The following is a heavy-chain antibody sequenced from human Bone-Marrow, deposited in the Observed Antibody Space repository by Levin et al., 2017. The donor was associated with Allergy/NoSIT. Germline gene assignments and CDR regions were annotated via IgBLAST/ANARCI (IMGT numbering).Heavy chain of an antibody. J-gene: IGHJ6*02. CDR2: ISYDGSNK. Sequence: PGGSLRLSCAASGFTFSSYGMHWVRQAPGKGLEWVAVISYDGSNKYYADSVKGRFTISRDNSKNTLYLQMNSLRAEDTAVYYCAKDRYCSGGSCYPPLLGMDVWGQGTTVTVSS. CDR1: GFTFSSYG. D-gene: IGHD2-15*01. CDR3: AKDRYCSGGSCYPPLLGMDV. V-gene: IGHV3-30*18.